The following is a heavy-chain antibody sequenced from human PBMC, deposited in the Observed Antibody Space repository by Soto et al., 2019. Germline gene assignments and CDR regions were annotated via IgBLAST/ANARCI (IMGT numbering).Heavy chain of an antibody. D-gene: IGHD4-17*01. CDR1: GGTFSSYS. Sequence: SVKVSCKASGGTFSSYSISWVRQAPGQGLEWMGGIIPIFGTANYAQKFQGRVTITADKSTSTACMELSSLRSEDTAVYYCARAYGDYVNWFDPWGQGTLVTVSS. CDR3: ARAYGDYVNWFDP. J-gene: IGHJ5*02. V-gene: IGHV1-69*06. CDR2: IIPIFGTA.